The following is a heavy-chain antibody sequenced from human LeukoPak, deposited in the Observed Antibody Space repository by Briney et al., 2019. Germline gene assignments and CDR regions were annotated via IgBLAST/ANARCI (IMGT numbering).Heavy chain of an antibody. CDR1: GYSISSGYY. D-gene: IGHD3-22*01. Sequence: SETLSLTCTVSGYSISSGYYWGWIRQPPGKGLEWIGSIYHSGSTYYNPSLKGRVTISVDTSKNQFSLKLSSVTAADTAVYYCATYYYDSSGYSLAFDIWGQGTMVTVSS. J-gene: IGHJ3*02. CDR2: IYHSGST. CDR3: ATYYYDSSGYSLAFDI. V-gene: IGHV4-38-2*02.